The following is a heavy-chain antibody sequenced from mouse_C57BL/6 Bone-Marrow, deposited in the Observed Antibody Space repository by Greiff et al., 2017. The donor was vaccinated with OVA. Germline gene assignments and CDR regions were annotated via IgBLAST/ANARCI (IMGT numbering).Heavy chain of an antibody. CDR1: GFTFSDYY. D-gene: IGHD2-4*01. J-gene: IGHJ4*01. Sequence: EVKLVESEGGLVQPGSSMKLSCTASGFTFSDYYMAWVRQVPEKGLEWVANINYDGSSTYYLDSLKSRFIISRDNAKNILYLQMSSLKSEDTATYYCARGKDYDYEDAMDYWGQGTSVTVSS. V-gene: IGHV5-16*01. CDR3: ARGKDYDYEDAMDY. CDR2: INYDGSST.